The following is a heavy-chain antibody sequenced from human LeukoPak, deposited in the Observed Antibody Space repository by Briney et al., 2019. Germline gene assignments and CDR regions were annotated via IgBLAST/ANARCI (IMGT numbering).Heavy chain of an antibody. V-gene: IGHV4-61*02. CDR3: ARGIYSSGWSWDYYFDY. Sequence: PSETLSLTCTVSGDSTSSGRYFWSRIRQPAGKGLEWIGRVYRSGSTNYNPSLKSRVTISVDTSKNQFSLKLSSVTAADTAVYYCARGIYSSGWSWDYYFDYWGQGTLVTVSS. CDR2: VYRSGST. D-gene: IGHD6-19*01. J-gene: IGHJ4*02. CDR1: GDSTSSGRYF.